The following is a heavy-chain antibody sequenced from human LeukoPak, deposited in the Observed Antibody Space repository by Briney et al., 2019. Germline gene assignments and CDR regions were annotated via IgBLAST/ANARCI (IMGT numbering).Heavy chain of an antibody. CDR1: GGPFSGYY. CDR2: ITHTGST. D-gene: IGHD6-13*01. V-gene: IGHV4-34*01. CDR3: ARGSPAADDAFDI. J-gene: IGHJ3*02. Sequence: SETLSLTCAVNGGPFSGYYWNWIRQPPGKGLEWIGDITHTGSTNDNPPLAGRVTVSVDTSKNQFSLSLASVTAADTALYYCARGSPAADDAFDIWGQGTLVTVSS.